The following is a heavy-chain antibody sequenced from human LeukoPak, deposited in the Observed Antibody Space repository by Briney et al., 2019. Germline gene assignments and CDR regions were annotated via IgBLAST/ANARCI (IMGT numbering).Heavy chain of an antibody. J-gene: IGHJ4*02. D-gene: IGHD6-19*01. V-gene: IGHV3-30*18. Sequence: GRSLRLSCAASGFTFSSYGMHWVRQAPGKGLEWVAVISYDGSNNYYADSVKGRFTISRDNSKNTLYLQMNRLRAEDTAVYYCAKDPLRGYSSGWPYYFDYWGQGTLVTVSS. CDR3: AKDPLRGYSSGWPYYFDY. CDR2: ISYDGSNN. CDR1: GFTFSSYG.